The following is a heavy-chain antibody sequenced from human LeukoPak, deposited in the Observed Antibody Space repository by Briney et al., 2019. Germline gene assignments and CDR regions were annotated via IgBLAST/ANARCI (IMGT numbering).Heavy chain of an antibody. D-gene: IGHD6-19*01. CDR3: AMAGYSGGWYDYSFDY. Sequence: SVKVSCKASGYTFTSYDINWVRQAPGQGLEWMGGIIPIFGTANYAQKFQGRVTITADESTSTAYMELSSLRSEDTAVYYCAMAGYSGGWYDYSFDYWGQGTLVTVSS. CDR1: GYTFTSYD. CDR2: IIPIFGTA. V-gene: IGHV1-69*13. J-gene: IGHJ4*02.